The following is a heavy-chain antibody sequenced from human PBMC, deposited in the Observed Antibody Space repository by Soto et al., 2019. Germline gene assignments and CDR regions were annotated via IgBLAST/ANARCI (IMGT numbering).Heavy chain of an antibody. J-gene: IGHJ6*02. D-gene: IGHD3-22*01. CDR3: ARDTNDSSDYYNHYYYGMEF. CDR1: GYTFTSYG. V-gene: IGHV1-3*01. CDR2: INAGNGNT. Sequence: ASVKVSCKASGYTFTSYGIHWVRQAPGQRLEWTGWINAGNGNTKYSEKFQGRVTITRDTPASIAYLELSSLRSEDTAVYYCARDTNDSSDYYNHYYYGMEFWGQGTTVTVSS.